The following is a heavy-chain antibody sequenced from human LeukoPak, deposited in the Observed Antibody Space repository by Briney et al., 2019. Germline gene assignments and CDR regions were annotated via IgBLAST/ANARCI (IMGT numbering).Heavy chain of an antibody. CDR2: IYYSGKT. V-gene: IGHV4-59*08. CDR1: GGSITSDH. J-gene: IGHJ4*02. CDR3: ARHSRTYYDFDY. D-gene: IGHD1-26*01. Sequence: SETLSLTCTVSGGSITSDHWNWIRQPPGKGLEWIGCIYYSGKTYYNPSLKSRLSVSVDTSMNQFSLQLSSVTAADTAVYYCARHSRTYYDFDYWGQGTLVTVSS.